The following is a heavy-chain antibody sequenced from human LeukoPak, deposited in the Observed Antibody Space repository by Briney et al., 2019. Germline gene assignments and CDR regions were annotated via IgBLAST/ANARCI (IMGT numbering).Heavy chain of an antibody. D-gene: IGHD3-9*01. CDR3: ARGLRYFDWLPDY. CDR1: GGSISSYY. Sequence: SETLSLTCTVSGGSISSYYWSWIRQPPGKGLEWIGYIYYSGSTNYNPSLKSRVTISVDTPKNQFSLKLSSVTAADTAVYYCARGLRYFDWLPDYWGQGTLVTVSS. V-gene: IGHV4-59*01. J-gene: IGHJ4*02. CDR2: IYYSGST.